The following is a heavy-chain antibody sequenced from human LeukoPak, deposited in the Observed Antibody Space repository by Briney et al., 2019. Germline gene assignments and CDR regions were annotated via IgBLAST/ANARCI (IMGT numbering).Heavy chain of an antibody. CDR3: ARVRGYNYGYNY. V-gene: IGHV3-74*01. Sequence: GRSLRLSCAASRFTFSSYWMHWVRQAPGKGLVWVSRINSDGSSTNYADSVKGRFTISRDNAKNTLYLQMNRLRAEDTAVYYCARVRGYNYGYNYWGQGTLVTVSS. CDR1: RFTFSSYW. D-gene: IGHD5-18*01. CDR2: INSDGSST. J-gene: IGHJ4*02.